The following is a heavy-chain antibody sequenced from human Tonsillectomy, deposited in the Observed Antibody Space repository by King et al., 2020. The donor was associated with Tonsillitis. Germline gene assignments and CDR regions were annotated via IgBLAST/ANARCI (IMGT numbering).Heavy chain of an antibody. CDR2: IHYGGTT. V-gene: IGHV4-59*01. CDR1: GGSISNAY. Sequence: QLQESGPGLVKPAETLSLTCTVSGGSISNAYWSWIRQPPGKGLEWIAFIHYGGTTDYNPSLKSRVTISMDTSKNQFSLQFSSVTTADTAVYYCARGGASSTTNDYWGQGILVTVSS. D-gene: IGHD2-2*01. J-gene: IGHJ4*02. CDR3: ARGGASSTTNDY.